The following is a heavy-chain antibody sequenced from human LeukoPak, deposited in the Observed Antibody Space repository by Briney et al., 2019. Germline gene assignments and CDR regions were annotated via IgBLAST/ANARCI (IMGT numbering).Heavy chain of an antibody. CDR1: GFSFSTFG. J-gene: IGHJ3*02. CDR3: ARGGATTFGLWGSAFDI. V-gene: IGHV3-30*03. Sequence: GGSLRLSCAASGFSFSTFGMHWVRQTPGKGLEWVSHISKDESNKYYADSVKGRFTISRDTSKNTLFLQMNSLRVEDTAVYYCARGGATTFGLWGSAFDIWGQGTMVTVSS. D-gene: IGHD3-3*01. CDR2: ISKDESNK.